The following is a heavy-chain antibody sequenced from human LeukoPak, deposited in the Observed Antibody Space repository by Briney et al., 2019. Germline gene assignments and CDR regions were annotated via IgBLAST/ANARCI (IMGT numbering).Heavy chain of an antibody. CDR1: GFTFSSYG. V-gene: IGHV3-30*02. CDR3: AKESGEPYYFDY. Sequence: VGSLRLSCAASGFTFSSYGMHWVRQAPGKGLEWVAFIRYDGSNKYYADSVKGRFTISRDNSKNTLYLQMNSLRAEDTAVYYCAKESGEPYYFDYWGQGTLVTVSS. CDR2: IRYDGSNK. D-gene: IGHD1-26*01. J-gene: IGHJ4*02.